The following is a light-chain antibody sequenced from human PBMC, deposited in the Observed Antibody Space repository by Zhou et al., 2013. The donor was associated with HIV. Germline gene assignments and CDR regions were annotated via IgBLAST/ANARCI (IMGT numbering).Light chain of an antibody. V-gene: IGKV1-5*03. CDR3: QQYNTYPIT. CDR2: KAS. CDR1: QSISNW. J-gene: IGKJ5*01. Sequence: DIQMTQSPSTLSASVGDRVTIACRASQSISNWLAWYQQRPGKAPKLLIYKASSLEGGVPLRFSGSRSGTEFTLTISGLQPDDSAIYYCQQYNTYPITFGQGTRLEI.